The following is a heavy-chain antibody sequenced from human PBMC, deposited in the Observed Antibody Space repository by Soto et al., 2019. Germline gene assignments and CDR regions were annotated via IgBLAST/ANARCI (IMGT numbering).Heavy chain of an antibody. D-gene: IGHD1-1*01. V-gene: IGHV3-23*01. J-gene: IGHJ4*02. CDR2: ISGNGGNT. Sequence: EMQLLQSGGSLVQPGGSLRLSCTASGFTFSSYAMSWVRQAPGKGLEWVAAISGNGGNTNYADSVKGRFTISRDNSKNTLYLQMASLRAEDTAIYYCAKDFYCPTANCQGENRDYWGQGTLVTVSS. CDR3: AKDFYCPTANCQGENRDY. CDR1: GFTFSSYA.